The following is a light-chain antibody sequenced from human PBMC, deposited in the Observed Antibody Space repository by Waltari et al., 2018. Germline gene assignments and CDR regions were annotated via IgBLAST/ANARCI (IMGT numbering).Light chain of an antibody. Sequence: QSALTQPASVSGSPGQSITISCTGTSSDVGNFILVSWYQQHPGKAPKLVIYENSKRPSGVSSRFSGSRSGNAASLTVSGLQAEDEAVYYCCSYAGTTLFGVGTKLTVL. CDR3: CSYAGTTL. V-gene: IGLV2-23*01. CDR1: SSDVGNFIL. CDR2: ENS. J-gene: IGLJ2*01.